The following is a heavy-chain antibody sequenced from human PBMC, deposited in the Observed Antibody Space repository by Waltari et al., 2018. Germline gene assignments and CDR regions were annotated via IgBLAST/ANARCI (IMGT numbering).Heavy chain of an antibody. Sequence: VQLVQSGGGLVQPGGSQRLSCIGLGFTLGSFWRSWVRQAPGKGLEWVANIKQDGSEEYYVDSVKGRFTISRDNAKKSLYLQMNSLRVEDTAVYYCARPPPGVVADAYDYWGQGTLVTVSS. V-gene: IGHV3-7*01. J-gene: IGHJ4*02. CDR2: IKQDGSEE. CDR1: GFTLGSFW. D-gene: IGHD2-15*01. CDR3: ARPPPGVVADAYDY.